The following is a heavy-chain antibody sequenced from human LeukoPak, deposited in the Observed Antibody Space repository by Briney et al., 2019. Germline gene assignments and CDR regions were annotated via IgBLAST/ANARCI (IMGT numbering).Heavy chain of an antibody. CDR3: AKDQNYESSGYYGGFDY. CDR1: GFTFSSYD. J-gene: IGHJ4*02. Sequence: GGSLRLSCAASGFTFSSYDMHWVRQAPGKGLEWVAVISFDGSNKYCADSVKGRFTISRDDSKNTLYLQMNSLRAEDTALYYCAKDQNYESSGYYGGFDYWGQGTLVTVSS. CDR2: ISFDGSNK. V-gene: IGHV3-33*06. D-gene: IGHD3-22*01.